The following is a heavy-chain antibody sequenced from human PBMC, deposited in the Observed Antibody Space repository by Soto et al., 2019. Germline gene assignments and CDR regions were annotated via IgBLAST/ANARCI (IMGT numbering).Heavy chain of an antibody. V-gene: IGHV3-7*03. CDR2: IKQDGSEK. J-gene: IGHJ4*02. CDR3: ARETVAVAEDYFDY. D-gene: IGHD6-19*01. CDR1: GFTFSSYW. Sequence: GGSLRLSCADSGFTFSSYWMSWVRQAPGTGLEWVANIKQDGSEKYYVDSEQGRFTISTDNAKNSLYLQMNSLRAEDTAEYYYARETVAVAEDYFDYWGQGPVVTVSS.